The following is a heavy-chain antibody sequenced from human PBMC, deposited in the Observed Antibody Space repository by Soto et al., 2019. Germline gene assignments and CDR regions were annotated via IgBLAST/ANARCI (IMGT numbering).Heavy chain of an antibody. J-gene: IGHJ4*02. CDR1: GGTFSSYA. CDR3: AEAEYCSGGSCYPRGY. CDR2: IIPIFGTA. Sequence: QVQLVQSGAEVKKPGSSVKVSCKASGGTFSSYAISWVRQAPGQGLEWMGGIIPIFGTANYAQKFQGRVTITXXEXTXXAYMELSSLRSEDTAVYYCAEAEYCSGGSCYPRGYWGQGTLVTVSS. D-gene: IGHD2-15*01. V-gene: IGHV1-69*05.